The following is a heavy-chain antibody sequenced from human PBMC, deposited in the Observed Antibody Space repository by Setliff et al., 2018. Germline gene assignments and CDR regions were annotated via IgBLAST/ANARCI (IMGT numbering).Heavy chain of an antibody. CDR1: GYPISRGFY. CDR2: VYHSGSS. Sequence: SETLSLTCTVSGYPISRGFYWGWIRQSPGKGLEWIGRVYHSGSSYQNPSLRSRIAVSVDTSKNQFSLRLNSVTAADTAVYFCARAAARAEYSDTSAYLPFDFWGLGTLVTVSS. J-gene: IGHJ4*02. V-gene: IGHV4-38-2*02. D-gene: IGHD3-16*01. CDR3: ARAAARAEYSDTSAYLPFDF.